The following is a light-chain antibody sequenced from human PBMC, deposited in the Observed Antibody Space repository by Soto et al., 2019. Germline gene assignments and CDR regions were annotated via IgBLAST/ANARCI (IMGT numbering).Light chain of an antibody. V-gene: IGLV2-18*02. Sequence: QSALTQPPSVSGSPGQSVAISCTGTSSDVGTYDRVSWYQQPPGTAPKLIIYEVSNRPSGVPDRFSRSKSGNTASLTISGLQAEDEADYYCSSFTSDTTRVFGGGTKVTVL. CDR3: SSFTSDTTRV. CDR2: EVS. CDR1: SSDVGTYDR. J-gene: IGLJ2*01.